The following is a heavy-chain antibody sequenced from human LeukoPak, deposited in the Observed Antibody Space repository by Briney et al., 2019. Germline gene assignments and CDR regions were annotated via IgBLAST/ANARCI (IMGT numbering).Heavy chain of an antibody. CDR1: GGSFSGYY. Sequence: PSETLSLTCAVYGGSFSGYYWSWIRQPPGKGLEWIGEINHSGSTNYNPSLKSRVTISVDPSKIQFSLKLSSVTAADTAVYYCARGLRDIVLMVYAIPAFDIWSQGTMVTVSS. CDR3: ARGLRDIVLMVYAIPAFDI. J-gene: IGHJ3*02. V-gene: IGHV4-34*01. CDR2: INHSGST. D-gene: IGHD2-8*01.